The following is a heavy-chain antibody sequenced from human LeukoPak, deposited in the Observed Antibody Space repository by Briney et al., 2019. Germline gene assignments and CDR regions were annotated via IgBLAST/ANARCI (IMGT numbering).Heavy chain of an antibody. V-gene: IGHV3-30*19. CDR2: ISYDGSNK. CDR1: GFTFSNYG. CDR3: ARGGFIAFDY. J-gene: IGHJ4*02. Sequence: SGGSLRLSCAASGFTFSNYGMHWVRQAPGKGLEWVAVISYDGSNKYYADSVKGRFTISRDNSKNTLYLQMNSLRAEDTAVYYCARGGFIAFDYWGQGTLVTVSS.